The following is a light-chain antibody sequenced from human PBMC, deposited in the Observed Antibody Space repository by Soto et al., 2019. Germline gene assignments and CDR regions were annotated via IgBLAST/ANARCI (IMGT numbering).Light chain of an antibody. J-gene: IGKJ5*01. CDR1: QSVSSY. Sequence: EIVMTQSPATLSVSPWERATLSCRASQSVSSYLAWYQQKPGQAPRLVIFDASNRASGMPERFSGSGSGTDFTLTIARLEPEDFAVYYCQEYDGAPITFGLGTRLEIK. CDR2: DAS. CDR3: QEYDGAPIT. V-gene: IGKV3-20*01.